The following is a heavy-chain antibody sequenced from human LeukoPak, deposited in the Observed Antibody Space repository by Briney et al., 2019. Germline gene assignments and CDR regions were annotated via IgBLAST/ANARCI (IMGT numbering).Heavy chain of an antibody. CDR2: ISSSSSTI. D-gene: IGHD2-2*01. CDR3: ASDVVPAANEGGY. Sequence: GGSLRLSCAASGFTFSSYSTNWVRQAPGKGLEWVSYISSSSSTIYYADSVKGRFTISRDNAKNSLYLQMNSLRAEDTAVYYCASDVVPAANEGGYWGQGTLVTVSS. V-gene: IGHV3-48*01. J-gene: IGHJ4*02. CDR1: GFTFSSYS.